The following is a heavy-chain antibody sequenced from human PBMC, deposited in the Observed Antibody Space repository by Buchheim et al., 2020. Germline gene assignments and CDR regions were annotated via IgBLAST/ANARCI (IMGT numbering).Heavy chain of an antibody. CDR3: AKGGYCSGGSCYPGAHLFDY. D-gene: IGHD2-15*01. J-gene: IGHJ4*02. CDR2: ISGSGGST. Sequence: EVQLLESGGGLVQPGGSLRLSCAASGFTFSSYAMSWVRQAPGKGLEWVSAISGSGGSTYYADSAKGRFNISRDNSKNNMYLQMNSLRAEDTAVYYCAKGGYCSGGSCYPGAHLFDYWGQGTL. CDR1: GFTFSSYA. V-gene: IGHV3-23*01.